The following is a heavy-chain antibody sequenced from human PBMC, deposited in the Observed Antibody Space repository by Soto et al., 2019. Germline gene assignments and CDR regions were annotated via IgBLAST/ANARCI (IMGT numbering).Heavy chain of an antibody. CDR2: ISAYNGNT. CDR3: ATAGYSSAWGYYYMDV. D-gene: IGHD6-19*01. Sequence: ASVKVSCKASGYTFTSYGISWVRQAPGQGLEWMGWISAYNGNTNYAQKLQGRVTMTTDTSTSTAYMELSSLRSEDTAVYYCATAGYSSAWGYYYMDVWGKGTPVTVSS. V-gene: IGHV1-18*01. J-gene: IGHJ6*03. CDR1: GYTFTSYG.